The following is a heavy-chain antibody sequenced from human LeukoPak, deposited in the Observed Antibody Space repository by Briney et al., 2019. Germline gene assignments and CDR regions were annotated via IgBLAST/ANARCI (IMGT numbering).Heavy chain of an antibody. J-gene: IGHJ6*03. V-gene: IGHV1-69*06. CDR2: IIPMFGTT. CDR1: GGTFSTYA. D-gene: IGHD3-10*01. CDR3: ARVYFGSGNYYYKYDYMDV. Sequence: ASVKVSCRVSGGTFSTYAINWVRQAPGQGLEWMGGIIPMFGTTKYAQNFQGRATITADKSTNIAYMELNRLRSEDTAVYYCARVYFGSGNYYYKYDYMDVWGKGTTVTVSS.